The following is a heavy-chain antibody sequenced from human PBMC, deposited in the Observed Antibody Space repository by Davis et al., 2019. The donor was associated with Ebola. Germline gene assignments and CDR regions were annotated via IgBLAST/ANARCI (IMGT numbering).Heavy chain of an antibody. CDR3: AGVYAIRHWFDP. D-gene: IGHD2-8*01. V-gene: IGHV1-69*06. CDR2: IIPIFGTA. Sequence: SVPVSRKASVYTFPSYGIRWVRPPPGQGLAWMGGIIPIFGTANYAQKFQGRLTITPDKSTSTAYMELSSLRSEDTAVYYCAGVYAIRHWFDPWGQGTLVTVSS. J-gene: IGHJ5*02. CDR1: VYTFPSYG.